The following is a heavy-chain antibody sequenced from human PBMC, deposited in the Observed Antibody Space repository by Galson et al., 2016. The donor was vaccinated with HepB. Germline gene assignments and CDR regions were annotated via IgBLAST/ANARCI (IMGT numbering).Heavy chain of an antibody. CDR1: GLTFSTQY. V-gene: IGHV3-74*01. CDR3: ATDTRYGWNHVDH. J-gene: IGHJ4*02. CDR2: IAGDESNR. Sequence: SLRLSCAASGLTFSTQYMHWFRQAPGKGLVWVSRIAGDESNRAYADFVKGRFTISRDNTKNTLYLQMSSLRAEDTALYYCATDTRYGWNHVDHWGQGTLVTVSS. D-gene: IGHD1-14*01.